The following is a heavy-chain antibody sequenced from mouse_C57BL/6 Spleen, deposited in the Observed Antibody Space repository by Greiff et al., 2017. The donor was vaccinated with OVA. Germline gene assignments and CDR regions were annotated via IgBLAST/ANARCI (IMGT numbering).Heavy chain of an antibody. V-gene: IGHV5-9-1*02. D-gene: IGHD2-1*01. CDR2: ISSGGDYI. CDR3: TRERGVTTGYYYAMDH. J-gene: IGHJ4*01. CDR1: GFTFSSYA. Sequence: EVHLVESGEGLVKPGGSLKLSCAASGFTFSSYAMSWVRQTPEKRLEWVAYISSGGDYIYYADTVKGRFTISRDNARNTLYLQMSSLKSEDTAMYYCTRERGVTTGYYYAMDHGGQGTSVTVS.